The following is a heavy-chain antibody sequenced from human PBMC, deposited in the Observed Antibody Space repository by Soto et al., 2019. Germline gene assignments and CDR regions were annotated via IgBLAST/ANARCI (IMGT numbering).Heavy chain of an antibody. CDR2: IWYDGSNK. CDR1: GFTFSSYG. D-gene: IGHD2-2*01. Sequence: PGGSLRLSCAASGFTFSSYGMHWVRQAPGKGLEWVAVIWYDGSNKYYADSVKGRFTISRDNSKNTLYLQMNSLRAEDTAVYYCARAGFRDIVVVPARPDFDYWGQG. V-gene: IGHV3-33*01. CDR3: ARAGFRDIVVVPARPDFDY. J-gene: IGHJ4*02.